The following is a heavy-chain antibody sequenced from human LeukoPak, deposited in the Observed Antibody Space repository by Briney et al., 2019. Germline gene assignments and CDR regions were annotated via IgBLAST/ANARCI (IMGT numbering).Heavy chain of an antibody. Sequence: GGSLRLSCAASGFTFSSYSMNWVRQAPGKGLEWVSFVSSSSSYIYYADSVKGRFTISRDNARNSLYLQMNSLRAEDTAVYYCARGIMTPCYMDVWGKGTTVSVS. V-gene: IGHV3-21*01. J-gene: IGHJ6*03. CDR1: GFTFSSYS. D-gene: IGHD3-16*01. CDR3: ARGIMTPCYMDV. CDR2: VSSSSSYI.